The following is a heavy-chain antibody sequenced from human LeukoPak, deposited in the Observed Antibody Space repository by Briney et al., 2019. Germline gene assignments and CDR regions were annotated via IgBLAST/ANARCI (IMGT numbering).Heavy chain of an antibody. J-gene: IGHJ4*02. V-gene: IGHV3-30*02. CDR2: IRYDGSNK. D-gene: IGHD2-15*01. Sequence: PGGSLRLSCAASGFTFSSYGMHWVRQAPGKGLEWVASIRYDGSNKYYADSVKGRFTISRDNSKNTLYLQMNSLRAEDTAVYYCAKDPRYFIVVVVAATSSYFDYWGQGTLVTVSS. CDR3: AKDPRYFIVVVVAATSSYFDY. CDR1: GFTFSSYG.